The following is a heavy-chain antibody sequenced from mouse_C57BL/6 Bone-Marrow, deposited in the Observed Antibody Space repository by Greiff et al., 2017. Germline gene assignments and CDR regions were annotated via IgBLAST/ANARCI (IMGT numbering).Heavy chain of an antibody. V-gene: IGHV1-69*01. Sequence: QVQLKQPGAELVMPGASVKLSCKASGYTFTSYWMHWVKQRPGQGLEWIGEIDPSDSYTNYNQKFKGKSTLTVDKSSSTAYMQRSSLTSEDSAVYYCARRLGGGAMDYWGQGTSGTVSS. CDR2: IDPSDSYT. CDR1: GYTFTSYW. CDR3: ARRLGGGAMDY. J-gene: IGHJ4*01.